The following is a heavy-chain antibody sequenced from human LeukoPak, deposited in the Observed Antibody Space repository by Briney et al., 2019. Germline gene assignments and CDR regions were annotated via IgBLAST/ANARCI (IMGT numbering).Heavy chain of an antibody. CDR1: GYTFTGYY. CDR3: ARDRSVGATDDAFDI. Sequence: ASVKVSCKASGYTFTGYYMHWVRQAPGQGLEWMGWINPNSGGTNYAQRFQGRVTMTRDTSISTGHMELNRLKPDDTAIYYCARDRSVGATDDAFDIWGPGTMVTVSS. CDR2: INPNSGGT. D-gene: IGHD1-26*01. V-gene: IGHV1-2*02. J-gene: IGHJ3*02.